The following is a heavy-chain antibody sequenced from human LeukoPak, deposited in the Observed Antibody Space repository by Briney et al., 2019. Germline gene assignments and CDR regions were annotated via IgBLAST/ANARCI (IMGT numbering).Heavy chain of an antibody. D-gene: IGHD5-12*01. Sequence: AGGSLRLSCAASGFTFSTYVMSWVRQAPGKGLEWVSGISGSGDNTYYADSVKGRFTISRDNSKNTLYLQMNSLRAGDTAVYYCAKGSGYDTDFDYWGQGTLVSVSS. J-gene: IGHJ4*02. V-gene: IGHV3-23*01. CDR1: GFTFSTYV. CDR3: AKGSGYDTDFDY. CDR2: ISGSGDNT.